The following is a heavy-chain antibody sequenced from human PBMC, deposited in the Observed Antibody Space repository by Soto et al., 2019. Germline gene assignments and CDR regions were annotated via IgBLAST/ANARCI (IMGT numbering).Heavy chain of an antibody. D-gene: IGHD4-17*01. CDR1: GGSISSGGYY. Sequence: QVQLQESGPGLVKPSQTLSLTCTVSGGSISSGGYYWNWIRQHPGKGLEWIGDIYYSGNTYYNPSLKSRVIISADTSKNQFSLNLSSVTAADTAVYYCALDSGYGDSTVRYWGQGTLVTVSS. CDR2: IYYSGNT. CDR3: ALDSGYGDSTVRY. V-gene: IGHV4-31*03. J-gene: IGHJ4*02.